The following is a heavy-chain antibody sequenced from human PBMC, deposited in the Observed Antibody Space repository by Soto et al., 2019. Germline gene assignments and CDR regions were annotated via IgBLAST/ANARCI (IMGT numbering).Heavy chain of an antibody. J-gene: IGHJ4*02. V-gene: IGHV4-59*01. Sequence: QVQLQESGPGLVKPSETLSLTCTISGGSISTYYWSWIRQPPGKGLEWIGFISYTGSTNYNPSLTSRVTMSLGTPKNHFSLRLTSVTAADTAVYFCARDADTTVTRGGFDYWGRGTLVTVSS. CDR3: ARDADTTVTRGGFDY. CDR1: GGSISTYY. D-gene: IGHD4-17*01. CDR2: ISYTGST.